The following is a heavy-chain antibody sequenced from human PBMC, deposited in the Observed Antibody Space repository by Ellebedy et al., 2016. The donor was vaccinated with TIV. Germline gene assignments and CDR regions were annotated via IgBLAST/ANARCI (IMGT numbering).Heavy chain of an antibody. J-gene: IGHJ6*03. D-gene: IGHD5-24*01. CDR1: GFTFSTYG. CDR2: ISYDGNTE. Sequence: GESLKISXAASGFTFSTYGMHWVRQAPGKGLEWVALISYDGNTEYYADSVKGRFTISRDNSKNTLYLQMNSLRVEDTAVYFCAKDFHPNYYYYYMDVWGKGTTVTVSS. CDR3: AKDFHPNYYYYYMDV. V-gene: IGHV3-30*18.